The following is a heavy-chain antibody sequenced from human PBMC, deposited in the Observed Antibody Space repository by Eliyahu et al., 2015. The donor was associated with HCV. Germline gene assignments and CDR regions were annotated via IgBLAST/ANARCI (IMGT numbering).Heavy chain of an antibody. CDR3: ASLRVLGHCSGDSCYENDFDS. Sequence: QEQLVQSGAEVKKPGASVKVSCKAIGYTFTSYYMHWVRQAPGQGLEWMGIIXPSGGSANYAQKFQGRVTMTRDTSTSAIYLELSSLRSEDTAVYYCASLRVLGHCSGDSCYENDFDSWGQGTLVTVSS. CDR1: GYTFTSYY. CDR2: IXPSGGSA. J-gene: IGHJ4*02. V-gene: IGHV1-46*01. D-gene: IGHD2-15*01.